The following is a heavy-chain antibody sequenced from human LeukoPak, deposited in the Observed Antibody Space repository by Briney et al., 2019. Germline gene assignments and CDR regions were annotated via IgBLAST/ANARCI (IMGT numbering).Heavy chain of an antibody. CDR1: GYTFTSYG. J-gene: IGHJ4*02. D-gene: IGHD1-26*01. CDR3: ARVDQYSGSYSGPDY. CDR2: ISAYNGNT. Sequence: ASVKVSCKASGYTFTSYGISWVRQAPGQGLEWMGWISAYNGNTNYAQKFQGRVTMTRDTSISTAYVELSRLRSDDTAVYYCARVDQYSGSYSGPDYWGQGTLVTVSS. V-gene: IGHV1-18*01.